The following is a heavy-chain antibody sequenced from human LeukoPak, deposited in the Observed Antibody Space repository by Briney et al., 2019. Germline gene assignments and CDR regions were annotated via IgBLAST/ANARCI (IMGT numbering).Heavy chain of an antibody. D-gene: IGHD1-26*01. CDR1: GYTFTGYY. CDR2: INPNSGGT. CDR3: ARTSSWELRGVVDWFDP. Sequence: ASAKVSCKASGYTFTGYYMHWVRQAPGQGLEWMGWINPNSGGTNSAQKFQGRVTMTRDTSISTAYMELSRLRSDDTAVYYCARTSSWELRGVVDWFDPWGQGTLVTVSS. J-gene: IGHJ5*02. V-gene: IGHV1-2*02.